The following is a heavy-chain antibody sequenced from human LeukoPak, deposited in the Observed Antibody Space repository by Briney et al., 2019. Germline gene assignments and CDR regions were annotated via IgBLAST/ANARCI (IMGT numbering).Heavy chain of an antibody. CDR2: IKEDGREK. Sequence: GGSLRLSCAASGFTFSNYWMSWVRQAPGKGLEWVANIKEDGREKYYVDSVKGRFTISRDNARNSLYLQMNSLRAEDTAVYYCASGRQLGYWGQGTLVTVSS. D-gene: IGHD6-13*01. J-gene: IGHJ4*02. CDR1: GFTFSNYW. CDR3: ASGRQLGY. V-gene: IGHV3-7*01.